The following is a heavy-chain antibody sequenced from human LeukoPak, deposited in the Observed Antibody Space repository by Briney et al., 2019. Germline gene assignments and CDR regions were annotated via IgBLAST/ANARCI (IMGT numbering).Heavy chain of an antibody. CDR2: IYHSGSA. CDR1: GVSFSSGGYS. Sequence: SQTLSLTCAVSGVSFSSGGYSWNWIRQPPGKGLEWIGHIYHSGSAYYNPSLKSRVTMSVDNSKNQFSLKLSSVTAADTAVYYCARDGVTTVISNDAFDIWGQGTMVTVSS. J-gene: IGHJ3*02. V-gene: IGHV4-30-2*01. CDR3: ARDGVTTVISNDAFDI. D-gene: IGHD4-11*01.